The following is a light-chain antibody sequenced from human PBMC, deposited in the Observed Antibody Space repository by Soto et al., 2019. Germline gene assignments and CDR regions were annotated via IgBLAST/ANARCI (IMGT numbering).Light chain of an antibody. V-gene: IGKV1-5*03. CDR1: QTISSW. Sequence: EIPMTQPPATLSVSIGAIVTITCRASQTISSWLAWYQQKPGKAPKLLIYEASTLQSGVPSRFSGSGSGTEFTLTISSLHPDDFATYYCQQYNSYPTTFGQGTRLENK. CDR2: EAS. CDR3: QQYNSYPTT. J-gene: IGKJ5*01.